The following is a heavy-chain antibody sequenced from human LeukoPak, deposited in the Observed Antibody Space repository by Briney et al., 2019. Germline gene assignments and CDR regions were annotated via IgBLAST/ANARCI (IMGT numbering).Heavy chain of an antibody. D-gene: IGHD4-17*01. CDR1: GFTFSSYA. V-gene: IGHV3-23*01. J-gene: IGHJ4*02. Sequence: GGSLRLSCAASGFTFSSYAMSRVRQAPGKGLEWVSSVNGSGDTTYYADSAKGRFTISRDNSKNTLYLQMNSLRAEDTAMYYCAKDRVATVTTFNDYWGQGTLVTVSS. CDR2: VNGSGDTT. CDR3: AKDRVATVTTFNDY.